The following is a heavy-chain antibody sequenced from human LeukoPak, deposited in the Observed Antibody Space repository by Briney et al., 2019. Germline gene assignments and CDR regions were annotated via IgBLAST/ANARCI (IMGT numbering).Heavy chain of an antibody. CDR2: IYYSGST. CDR3: ARRDDILTGYWWFDP. J-gene: IGHJ5*02. D-gene: IGHD3-9*01. V-gene: IGHV4-59*08. CDR1: GGSISSYY. Sequence: SETLSLTCTVSGGSISSYYWSWIRQPPGKGLEWIGYIYYSGSTNYNPSLKSRVTISVDTSKNQFSLKLSSVTAADTAVYYCARRDDILTGYWWFDPWGQGTLVTVSS.